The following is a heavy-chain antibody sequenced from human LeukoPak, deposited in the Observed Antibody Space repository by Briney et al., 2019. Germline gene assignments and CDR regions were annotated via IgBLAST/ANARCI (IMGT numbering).Heavy chain of an antibody. CDR1: GFTFSSYW. J-gene: IGHJ4*02. Sequence: GGSLRLSCAASGFTFSSYWMHWVRQAPGKGLVWVSRINSDGTIIGYADSVKGRFTISRDNAKNSLYLQMNSLRAEDTAVYYCARAEGDYYDSSGYPDWGQGTLVTVSS. V-gene: IGHV3-74*01. CDR2: INSDGTII. CDR3: ARAEGDYYDSSGYPD. D-gene: IGHD3-22*01.